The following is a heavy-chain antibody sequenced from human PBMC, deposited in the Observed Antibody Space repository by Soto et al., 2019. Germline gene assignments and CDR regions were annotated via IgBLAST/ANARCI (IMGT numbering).Heavy chain of an antibody. CDR2: ISNDGSNK. Sequence: QVQLVESGGGVVQPGRSLRLSCAASGFTFSSYGMHWVRQAPGKGLEWVAVISNDGSNKYYADSVKGRLTISRDNSKNTLSLQMNSLRPEDTAGYYCAREWRYYGSSGYFLQYYFDTWGQGTLVTVSS. D-gene: IGHD3-22*01. J-gene: IGHJ4*02. CDR3: AREWRYYGSSGYFLQYYFDT. V-gene: IGHV3-30*03. CDR1: GFTFSSYG.